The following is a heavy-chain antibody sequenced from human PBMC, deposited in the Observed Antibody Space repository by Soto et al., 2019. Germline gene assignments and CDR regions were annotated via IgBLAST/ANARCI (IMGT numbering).Heavy chain of an antibody. Sequence: SETLSLTCAVSGGSISSSNWWSWVRQPPGKGLEWIGVIYHSGSTNYNPSLKNRVTISVDKSKNQFSLKLSSVTAADTAVYYCASITGTPDYWGQGPLVTVSS. CDR2: IYHSGST. CDR3: ASITGTPDY. V-gene: IGHV4-4*02. J-gene: IGHJ4*02. CDR1: GGSISSSNW. D-gene: IGHD1-20*01.